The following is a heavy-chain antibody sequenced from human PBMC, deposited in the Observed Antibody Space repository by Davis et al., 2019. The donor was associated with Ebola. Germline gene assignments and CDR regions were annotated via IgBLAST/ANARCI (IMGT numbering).Heavy chain of an antibody. V-gene: IGHV3-73*01. CDR3: TTTILGYCSGGSCTHDDY. D-gene: IGHD2-15*01. CDR1: GFTFSGSA. J-gene: IGHJ4*02. Sequence: GESLKISCAASGFTFSGSAMHWVRQASGKGLEWVGRIRSKANRYATAYAASVKGRFTISRDDSKNTAYLQMNSLKTEDTAVYYCTTTILGYCSGGSCTHDDYWGQGTLVTVSS. CDR2: IRSKANRYAT.